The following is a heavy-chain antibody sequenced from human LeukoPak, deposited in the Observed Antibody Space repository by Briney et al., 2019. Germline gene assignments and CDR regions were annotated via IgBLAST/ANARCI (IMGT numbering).Heavy chain of an antibody. V-gene: IGHV1-46*01. Sequence: ASVKVSCKASGYTFTNYYIHWVRQAPGQGLEWMGIVNPSGGSTTCAQKFQGRVTMTWDTSTSTVYMELNNLRSEDTAVHYCARALTYCGSTTCYPDGFDYWGQGTLVTVSS. CDR3: ARALTYCGSTTCYPDGFDY. CDR1: GYTFTNYY. D-gene: IGHD2-2*01. CDR2: VNPSGGST. J-gene: IGHJ4*02.